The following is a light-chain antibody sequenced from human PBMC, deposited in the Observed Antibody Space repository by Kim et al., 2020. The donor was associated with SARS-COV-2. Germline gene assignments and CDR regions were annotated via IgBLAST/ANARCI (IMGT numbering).Light chain of an antibody. CDR1: QSVSSN. V-gene: IGKV3-15*01. CDR3: QQYNNWPLT. J-gene: IGKJ4*01. Sequence: VSPGERATPTCRAGQSVSSNLAWYQQKPGEAPRILIYGASTRATGSPARFSGSGSGTEFTLTISSMQSEDFAVYYCQQYNNWPLTFGGGTKVDIK. CDR2: GAS.